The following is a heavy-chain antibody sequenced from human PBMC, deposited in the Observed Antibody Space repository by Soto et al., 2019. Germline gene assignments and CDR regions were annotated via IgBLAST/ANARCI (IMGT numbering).Heavy chain of an antibody. Sequence: ASVKVSCKTSGYTFTSHPIHWVRQAPEQRLEWMGYINADNGNTKYSLEFQDRVTFTRDTFASTAHMEVTSLRSEDAAVYYCAREKHGTGDAFAIWGQGTMVTVSS. D-gene: IGHD1-1*01. V-gene: IGHV1-3*01. CDR1: GYTFTSHP. CDR3: AREKHGTGDAFAI. J-gene: IGHJ3*02. CDR2: INADNGNT.